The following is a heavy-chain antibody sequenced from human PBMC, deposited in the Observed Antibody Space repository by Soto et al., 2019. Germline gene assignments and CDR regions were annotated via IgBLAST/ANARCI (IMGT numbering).Heavy chain of an antibody. CDR1: GFTFSNYG. D-gene: IGHD2-21*01. J-gene: IGHJ4*02. V-gene: IGHV3-30*18. CDR2: ISRDGSVR. Sequence: QVQLVESGGGVVQPGRSLRLSCAASGFTFSNYGIHWVRQGPGNGLEWGAVISRDGSVRYYADSVKGRFTISRDNSKNTLYLQVNNLRAEDTAVYYCAKEYCGGHCSSDYFDYWGQGTLVTVSS. CDR3: AKEYCGGHCSSDYFDY.